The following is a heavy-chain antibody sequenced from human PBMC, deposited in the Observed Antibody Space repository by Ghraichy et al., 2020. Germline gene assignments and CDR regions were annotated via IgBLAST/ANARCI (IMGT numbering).Heavy chain of an antibody. D-gene: IGHD3-10*01. CDR2: IYYSGST. CDR1: GGSISSSSYY. CDR3: ARHLGSYYTHWFDP. J-gene: IGHJ5*02. V-gene: IGHV4-39*01. Sequence: SETLSLTCTVSGGSISSSSYYWGWVRQPPGKGLEWLGSIYYSGSTSYNPSLKSRVTISVDTSKNQFSLKLSSVTAADTAVYYCARHLGSYYTHWFDPWGQGTLVTVSS.